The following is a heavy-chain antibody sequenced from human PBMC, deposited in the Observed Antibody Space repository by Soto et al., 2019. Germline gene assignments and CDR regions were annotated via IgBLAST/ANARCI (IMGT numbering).Heavy chain of an antibody. CDR2: IRSKAYGGTT. J-gene: IGHJ6*02. Sequence: GGSLRLSCTSSVFTFVDYAMSWVRQAPGKGLEWVGFIRSKAYGGTTEYAASVKGRFTISRDDSKSIAYLQMNSLKTEDTAVYYCTRSCSSTSCRYYYYYYGMDVWGQGTTVTVSS. CDR3: TRSCSSTSCRYYYYYYGMDV. CDR1: VFTFVDYA. D-gene: IGHD2-2*01. V-gene: IGHV3-49*04.